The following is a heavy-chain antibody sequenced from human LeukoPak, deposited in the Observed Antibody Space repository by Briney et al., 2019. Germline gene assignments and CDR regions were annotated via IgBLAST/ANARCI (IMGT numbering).Heavy chain of an antibody. J-gene: IGHJ4*02. D-gene: IGHD6-6*01. CDR2: IYSDGRT. Sequence: GGSLRLSCAASGFTVSDNYMSWVRQAPGKGLDWVSIIYSDGRTFYADSVKGRFTISRDNSKNTVYLQMNSLRVEDTAVYYCARDKGTSYLSSFDYWGQGTLVTVSS. CDR1: GFTVSDNY. CDR3: ARDKGTSYLSSFDY. V-gene: IGHV3-66*01.